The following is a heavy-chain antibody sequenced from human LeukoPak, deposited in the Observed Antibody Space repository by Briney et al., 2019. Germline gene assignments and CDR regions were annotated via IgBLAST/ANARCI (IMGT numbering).Heavy chain of an antibody. V-gene: IGHV4-34*01. J-gene: IGHJ4*02. Sequence: SETLSLTCAVYGGSFSGYYWSWIRQPPGKGLEWIGEINHSGSTNYNPSLKSRVTMSVDTSKNQFSLKLSSVTAADTAVYYCARGKRQLVYSHFDYWGQGTLVTVSS. CDR1: GGSFSGYY. CDR3: ARGKRQLVYSHFDY. D-gene: IGHD6-6*01. CDR2: INHSGST.